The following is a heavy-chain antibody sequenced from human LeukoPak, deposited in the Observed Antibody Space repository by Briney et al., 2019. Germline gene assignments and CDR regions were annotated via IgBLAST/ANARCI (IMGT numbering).Heavy chain of an antibody. CDR1: GFTFSDYY. V-gene: IGHV4-34*01. CDR3: ARHQVTEELAWCFGY. D-gene: IGHD1-1*01. Sequence: PGGSLRLSCAASGFTFSDYYWSWIRQPPGKGLEWIGEINHSGSTNYNPSLKSRVSMSVDTSKNQLSLKLSSVTAADTAVYYCARHQVTEELAWCFGYWGQGTLVTVSS. J-gene: IGHJ4*02. CDR2: INHSGST.